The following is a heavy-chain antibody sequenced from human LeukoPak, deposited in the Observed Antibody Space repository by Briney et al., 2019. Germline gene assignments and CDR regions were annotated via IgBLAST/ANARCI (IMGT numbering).Heavy chain of an antibody. J-gene: IGHJ4*02. CDR2: IYDSGST. V-gene: IGHV4-31*03. Sequence: RSDTLSLTCTVSGGSISSGGDYWSWIRQHPGKGREWIGYIYDSGSTYYNPSLKSRVTISVDTSKNQFSLKLSSVTAADTAVYYCARDQHDYVWGGYPGDYWGQGTLVTVSS. D-gene: IGHD3-16*01. CDR1: GGSISSGGDY. CDR3: ARDQHDYVWGGYPGDY.